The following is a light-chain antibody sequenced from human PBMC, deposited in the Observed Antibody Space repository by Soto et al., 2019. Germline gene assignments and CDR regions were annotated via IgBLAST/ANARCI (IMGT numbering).Light chain of an antibody. J-gene: IGKJ5*01. CDR3: QQRSNWPIT. CDR1: QSVSSY. V-gene: IGKV3-11*01. Sequence: EIVLTQSPATLSFSLGQIATLSSRASQSVSSYLAWYQQKPGQAPRLLIFDAYNRATGFPARFSGSGSGTDFTLTISSLEPEDFAVYYCQQRSNWPITFGQGTRLEIK. CDR2: DAY.